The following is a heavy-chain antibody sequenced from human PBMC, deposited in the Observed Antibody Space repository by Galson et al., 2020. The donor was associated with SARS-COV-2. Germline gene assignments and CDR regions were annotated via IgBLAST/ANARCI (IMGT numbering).Heavy chain of an antibody. V-gene: IGHV1-3*01. J-gene: IGHJ3*01. CDR1: GYSFTKYA. Sequence: ASVKVSCKASGYSFTKYAMHWVRQAPGQGLEWMGWINAGTGNTKYAQNFQGRVTITRDTSARIVDMELSSLRSEDTAVYYCAGTGCYAFCVWGQGTMGTVSS. CDR2: INAGTGNT. CDR3: AGTGCYAFCV.